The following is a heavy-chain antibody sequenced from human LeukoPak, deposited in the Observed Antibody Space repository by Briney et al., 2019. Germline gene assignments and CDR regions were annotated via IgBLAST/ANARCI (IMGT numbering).Heavy chain of an antibody. CDR1: GFTFSSYW. Sequence: GGSLRLSCAASGFTFSSYWMHWVRQAPGKGLVWVSLINSDGRSTSYADSVKGGFTISRDNAKNALYLQMNSLRAEDTAVYYRASGVTGSGWHYYYYGMDVWGQGTTVTVSS. V-gene: IGHV3-74*01. J-gene: IGHJ6*02. D-gene: IGHD6-19*01. CDR2: INSDGRST. CDR3: ASGVTGSGWHYYYYGMDV.